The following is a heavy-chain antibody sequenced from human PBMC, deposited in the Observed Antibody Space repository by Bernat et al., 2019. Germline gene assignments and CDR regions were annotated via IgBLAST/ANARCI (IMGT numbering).Heavy chain of an antibody. Sequence: EVQLVESGGGLVQPGGSLRLSCAASGFTFSDHYMDWVRQAPGKGLEWIGHITNKANRYTTQYAASVKGRFTISRDDSRNSVYLQMNSLKTEDTAVYYCARVLGVAATCAFDVWGQGTTVTVSS. CDR1: GFTFSDHY. CDR3: ARVLGVAATCAFDV. CDR2: ITNKANRYTT. V-gene: IGHV3-72*01. J-gene: IGHJ3*01. D-gene: IGHD2-15*01.